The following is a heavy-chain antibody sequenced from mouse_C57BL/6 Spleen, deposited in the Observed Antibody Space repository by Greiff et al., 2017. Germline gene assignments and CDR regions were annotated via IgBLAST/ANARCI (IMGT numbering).Heavy chain of an antibody. J-gene: IGHJ2*01. V-gene: IGHV1-72*01. Sequence: QVHVKQPGAELVKPGASVKLSCKASGYTFTSYWMPWVKQRPGRGLEWIGRIDPNSGGTKYNEKFKSKATLTVDKPSSTAYMQLSSLTSEDSAVYYCARGEVGYWANYFDYWGQGTTLTVSS. CDR1: GYTFTSYW. CDR3: ARGEVGYWANYFDY. CDR2: IDPNSGGT. D-gene: IGHD3-3*01.